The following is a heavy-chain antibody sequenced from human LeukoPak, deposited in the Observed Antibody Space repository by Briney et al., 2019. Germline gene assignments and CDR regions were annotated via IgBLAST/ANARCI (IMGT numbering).Heavy chain of an antibody. CDR3: AKGYYYDSSGHFDY. Sequence: GGSLRLSCAASGFTFSNYWMHWVRQAPGKGLVWVSRINSDGSSTSYADSVKGRFTISRDNAKNSLYLQMNSLRPEDTAFYYCAKGYYYDSSGHFDYWGQGTLVTVSS. CDR2: INSDGSST. J-gene: IGHJ4*02. D-gene: IGHD3-22*01. V-gene: IGHV3-74*01. CDR1: GFTFSNYW.